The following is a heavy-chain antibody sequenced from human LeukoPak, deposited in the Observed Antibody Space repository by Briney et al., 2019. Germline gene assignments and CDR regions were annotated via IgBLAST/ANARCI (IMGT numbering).Heavy chain of an antibody. V-gene: IGHV4-59*01. D-gene: IGHD3-3*01. CDR3: ARFLTDYYYYYYMDV. Sequence: SETLSVTCTVSGGSISSYYWSWIRQPPGKGLEWIGYIYYSGSTNYNPSLKSRVTISVDTSKNQFSLKLSSVTAADTAVYYCARFLTDYYYYYYMDVWGKGTRVTVSS. J-gene: IGHJ6*03. CDR1: GGSISSYY. CDR2: IYYSGST.